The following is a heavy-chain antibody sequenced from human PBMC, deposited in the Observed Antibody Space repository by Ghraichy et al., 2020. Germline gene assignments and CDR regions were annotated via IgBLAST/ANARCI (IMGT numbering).Heavy chain of an antibody. CDR1: GFTFSSYW. J-gene: IGHJ5*02. V-gene: IGHV3-74*01. CDR3: ARGTLYGDYNWFDP. D-gene: IGHD4-17*01. Sequence: GGSLRLSCAASGFTFSSYWMHWVRQAPGKGLVWVSRINSDGSSTSYADSVKGRFTISRDNAKNTLYLQMNSLRAEDTAVYYCARGTLYGDYNWFDPWGQGTLVTVSS. CDR2: INSDGSST.